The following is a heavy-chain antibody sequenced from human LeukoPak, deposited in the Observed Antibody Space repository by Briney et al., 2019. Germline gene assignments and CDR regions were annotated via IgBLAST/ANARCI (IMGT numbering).Heavy chain of an antibody. CDR1: GYTFTSYG. Sequence: ASVKVSCKASGYTFTSYGISWVRQAPGQGLEWMGWISAYNGNTNYAQKFQGRVTMTRDTSTSTVYMELSSLRSEDTAVYFCARAPYDSSGYTSFQHWGQGTLVTVSS. D-gene: IGHD3-22*01. CDR3: ARAPYDSSGYTSFQH. CDR2: ISAYNGNT. J-gene: IGHJ1*01. V-gene: IGHV1-18*01.